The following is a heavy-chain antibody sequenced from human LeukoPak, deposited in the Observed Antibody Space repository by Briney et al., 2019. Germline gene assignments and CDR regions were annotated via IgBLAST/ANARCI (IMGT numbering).Heavy chain of an antibody. V-gene: IGHV3-7*01. J-gene: IGHJ4*02. CDR3: ARGPNSNWSGLDF. CDR2: INPDGSEK. Sequence: GGSLRLSCAASGFTFSSYWMHWGRQAPGKRLQWVANINPDGSEKYYADSVKGRFTVSRDNAKNTLYLQVNNLRAEDTAVYYCARGPNSNWSGLDFWGQGTLLTVSS. CDR1: GFTFSSYW. D-gene: IGHD6-6*01.